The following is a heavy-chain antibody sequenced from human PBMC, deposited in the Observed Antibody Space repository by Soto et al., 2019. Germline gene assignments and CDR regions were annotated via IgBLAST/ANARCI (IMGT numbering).Heavy chain of an antibody. CDR2: ISGSGGST. CDR1: GFTFSSYA. Sequence: GGSLRLSCAASGFTFSSYAMSWVRQAPGKGLEWVSAISGSGGSTYYADSVKGRFTISRDNSKNTLYLQMNSLRAEDTAVYYCAKLFIYDFWSGRSYTNFDYWGQGTLVTVSS. D-gene: IGHD3-3*01. V-gene: IGHV3-23*01. J-gene: IGHJ4*02. CDR3: AKLFIYDFWSGRSYTNFDY.